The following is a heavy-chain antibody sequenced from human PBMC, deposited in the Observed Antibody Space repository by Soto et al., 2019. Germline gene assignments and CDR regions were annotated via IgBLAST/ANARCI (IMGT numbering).Heavy chain of an antibody. CDR3: ARSDYYDSRMMSYFDY. CDR1: GGSVSSGSYY. J-gene: IGHJ4*02. V-gene: IGHV4-61*01. CDR2: IYYSGST. Sequence: SETLSLTCTVSGGSVSSGSYYWSWIRQPPGKGLEWIGYIYYSGSTNYNPSLKSRVTISVDTSKNQFSLKLSSVTAADTAMYYCARSDYYDSRMMSYFDYWGQGTLVTVSS. D-gene: IGHD3-22*01.